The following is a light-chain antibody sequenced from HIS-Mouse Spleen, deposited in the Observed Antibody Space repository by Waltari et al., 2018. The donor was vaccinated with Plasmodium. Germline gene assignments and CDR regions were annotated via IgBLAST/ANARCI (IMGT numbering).Light chain of an antibody. Sequence: QSALTQPPSASGSPGQSVTISCTGPSRDVGGYNYLSWYQQHPGKAPKLMIYEVSKRPSGVPDRFSGSKSGNTASLTVSGLQAEDEADYYCSSYAGSNNLVFGGGTKLTVL. CDR1: SRDVGGYNY. CDR3: SSYAGSNNLV. CDR2: EVS. V-gene: IGLV2-8*01. J-gene: IGLJ2*01.